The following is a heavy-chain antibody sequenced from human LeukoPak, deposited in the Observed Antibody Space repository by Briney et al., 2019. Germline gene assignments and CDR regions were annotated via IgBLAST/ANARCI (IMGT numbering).Heavy chain of an antibody. V-gene: IGHV3-21*01. CDR2: ISSSSSYI. CDR1: GFTFSSYS. Sequence: GGSLRLSCAASGFTFSSYSMNWVRQAPGKGLEWVSSISSSSSYIYYADSVKGRFAISRDNAKNSLYLQMNSLRAEDTAVYYCARASEDYSNYGFDYWGQGTLVTVSS. D-gene: IGHD4-11*01. J-gene: IGHJ4*02. CDR3: ARASEDYSNYGFDY.